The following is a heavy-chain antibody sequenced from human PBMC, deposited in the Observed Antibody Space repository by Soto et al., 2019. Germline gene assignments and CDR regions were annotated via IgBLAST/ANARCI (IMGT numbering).Heavy chain of an antibody. CDR3: AKNSAATIRVGFDY. CDR2: MTGSDGRT. CDR1: GFTFATYT. V-gene: IGHV3-23*01. J-gene: IGHJ4*02. Sequence: EVQLLESGGGLVQPGGSLRLSCAASGFTFATYTMSWVRQTPGKGLEWVSAMTGSDGRTYSAASLKGRFTISREKSKSTLYLKMNSLGAEDTAVYYCAKNSAATIRVGFDYWGQGTLVTVSS. D-gene: IGHD5-12*01.